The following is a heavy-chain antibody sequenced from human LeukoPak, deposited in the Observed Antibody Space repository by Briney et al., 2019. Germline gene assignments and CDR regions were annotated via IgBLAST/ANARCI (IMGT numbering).Heavy chain of an antibody. Sequence: PGGSLRLSCAASGFTFSSYGMHWVRQAPGEGLEWVAVVSYDGSNKYYADSVKGRFTISRDNSKNTLYLQMNSLRAEDTAVYYCAKSYMVRGVSPFDYWGQGTLVTVSS. D-gene: IGHD3-10*01. J-gene: IGHJ4*02. CDR2: VSYDGSNK. V-gene: IGHV3-30*18. CDR1: GFTFSSYG. CDR3: AKSYMVRGVSPFDY.